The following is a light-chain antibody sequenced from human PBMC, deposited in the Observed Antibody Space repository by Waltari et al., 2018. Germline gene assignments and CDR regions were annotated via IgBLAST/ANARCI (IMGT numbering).Light chain of an antibody. CDR2: EVS. V-gene: IGLV2-8*01. CDR3: SSYAGSDIVL. J-gene: IGLJ2*01. Sequence: QSALTQPPSASGSPGQSVTISCTGTNSDIGAYKYVSWYQQHPGRAPKLLIYEVSKWPSGVPGRFSGSKSGNPASLTVAGLQAEDEADYYCSSYAGSDIVLFGGGTKLTVL. CDR1: NSDIGAYKY.